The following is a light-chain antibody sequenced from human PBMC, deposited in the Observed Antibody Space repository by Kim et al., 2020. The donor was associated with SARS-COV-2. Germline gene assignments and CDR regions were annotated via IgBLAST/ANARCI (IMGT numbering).Light chain of an antibody. CDR3: CSFIGTSTYV. CDR1: SSDVGGYNY. J-gene: IGLJ1*01. Sequence: GQSVTIACTGTSSDVGGYNYVSCYQQHPGEVPKVIIYDVTKRPSGVSNRFSGSKSGNTASLTISGLQTEDEADYYCCSFIGTSTYVFGTGTKVTVL. CDR2: DVT. V-gene: IGLV2-14*04.